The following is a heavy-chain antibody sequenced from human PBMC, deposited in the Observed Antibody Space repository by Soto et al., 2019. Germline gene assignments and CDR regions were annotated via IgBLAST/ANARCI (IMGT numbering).Heavy chain of an antibody. Sequence: EVQLVESGGGLVKPGGSLRLSCAASGFTFSSYSMNWVRQAPGKGLEWVSSISSSSSYIYYADSVKGRFTISRDNAKNSLYLQMNSLRAEDTAVYYCARVPGIAAAGTPNAFDICGQGTMVTVSS. CDR2: ISSSSSYI. V-gene: IGHV3-21*01. CDR1: GFTFSSYS. D-gene: IGHD6-13*01. CDR3: ARVPGIAAAGTPNAFDI. J-gene: IGHJ3*02.